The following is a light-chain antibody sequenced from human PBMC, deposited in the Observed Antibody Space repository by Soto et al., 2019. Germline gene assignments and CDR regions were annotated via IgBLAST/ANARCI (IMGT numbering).Light chain of an antibody. CDR3: QQYDNSSIT. V-gene: IGKV3-20*01. CDR2: GAP. CDR1: QSISSSF. Sequence: EIVLTPSACIFSPSQGERASISCGASQSISSSFLAWYQQKPGQAPRLLIYGAPSRATGIPDRFSGTGSETDFTLTISRLEPEDFAVYYCQQYDNSSITFGQGTRLEIK. J-gene: IGKJ5*01.